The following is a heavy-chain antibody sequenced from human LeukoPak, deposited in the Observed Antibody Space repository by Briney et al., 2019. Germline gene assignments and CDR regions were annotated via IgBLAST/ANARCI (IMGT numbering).Heavy chain of an antibody. CDR3: AKSPVGATWTYYFDY. CDR2: ISYDGSNK. Sequence: GGSLRLSCAASGFTLSSYGMHWVRQAPGKGLEWVAVISYDGSNKYYADSVKGRFTISRDNSKNTLYLQMNSLRAEDTAVYYCAKSPVGATWTYYFDYWGQGTLVTVSS. V-gene: IGHV3-30*18. CDR1: GFTLSSYG. D-gene: IGHD1-26*01. J-gene: IGHJ4*02.